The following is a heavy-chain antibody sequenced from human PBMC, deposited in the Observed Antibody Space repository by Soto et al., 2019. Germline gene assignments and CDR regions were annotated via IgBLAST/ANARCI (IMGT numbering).Heavy chain of an antibody. J-gene: IGHJ4*02. CDR2: INVANGDT. CDR3: ARKDYYGAGIYYFAH. D-gene: IGHD3-10*01. CDR1: GYTFTAYP. Sequence: ASVKVSCKASGYTFTAYPMHWVRQAPGQRLEWMGWINVANGDTGYSQKFQGRVTVTRDTSASTVYMEVSSLTSEDTAVYYCARKDYYGAGIYYFAHWGQGTLVTVSS. V-gene: IGHV1-3*01.